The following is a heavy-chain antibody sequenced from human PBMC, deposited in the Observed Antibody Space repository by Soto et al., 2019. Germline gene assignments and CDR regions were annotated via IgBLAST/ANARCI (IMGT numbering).Heavy chain of an antibody. CDR2: INHSGST. Sequence: SETLSLTCAVYGGSFSGYYWSWIRQPPGKGLEWIGEINHSGSTNYNPSLKSRVTISVDTSKNQFSLKLSSVTAADTAVYYCARGAAGNAYYWGQGIPVTVSS. CDR1: GGSFSGYY. D-gene: IGHD6-13*01. V-gene: IGHV4-34*01. CDR3: ARGAAGNAYY. J-gene: IGHJ4*02.